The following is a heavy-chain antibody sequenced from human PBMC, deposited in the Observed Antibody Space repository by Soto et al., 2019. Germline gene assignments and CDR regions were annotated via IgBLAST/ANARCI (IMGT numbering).Heavy chain of an antibody. CDR3: AKDLGPYCSGGSCYWDY. D-gene: IGHD2-15*01. CDR1: GFTFSSYG. CDR2: ISYDGSNK. J-gene: IGHJ4*02. V-gene: IGHV3-30*18. Sequence: QVQLVESGGGVVQPGRSLRLSCAASGFTFSSYGMHWVRQAPGKGLEWVAVISYDGSNKYYADSVKGRFTISRDNSKNTLYLQMNSVRAEDTAVYYCAKDLGPYCSGGSCYWDYWGQGTLVTVSS.